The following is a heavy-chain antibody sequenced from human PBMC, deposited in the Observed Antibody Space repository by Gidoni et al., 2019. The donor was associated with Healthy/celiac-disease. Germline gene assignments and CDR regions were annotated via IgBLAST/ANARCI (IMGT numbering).Heavy chain of an antibody. Sequence: QVQLVQSGAEVKKPGSSVKVSCKASGGTFSRYAISWVRQAPGQGLEWMGGIIPIFGTANYAQKFQGRVTITADESTSTAYMELSSLRSEDTAVYYCARAYRYCSSTSCYLNYYYYYMDVWGKGTTVTVSS. CDR3: ARAYRYCSSTSCYLNYYYYYMDV. D-gene: IGHD2-2*01. CDR2: IIPIFGTA. CDR1: GGTFSRYA. J-gene: IGHJ6*03. V-gene: IGHV1-69*01.